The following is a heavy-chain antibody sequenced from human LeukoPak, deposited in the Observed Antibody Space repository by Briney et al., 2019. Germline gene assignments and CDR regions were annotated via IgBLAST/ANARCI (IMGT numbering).Heavy chain of an antibody. Sequence: SETLSLTCTVSGGSISSSSYYWGWIRQPPGKGLEWIGSIYYSGSTYYNPPLKSRVTISVDTSKNQFSLKLSSVTAADTAVYYCARLITIFGVDPDYWGQGTLVTVSS. J-gene: IGHJ4*02. CDR2: IYYSGST. V-gene: IGHV4-39*01. D-gene: IGHD3-3*01. CDR3: ARLITIFGVDPDY. CDR1: GGSISSSSYY.